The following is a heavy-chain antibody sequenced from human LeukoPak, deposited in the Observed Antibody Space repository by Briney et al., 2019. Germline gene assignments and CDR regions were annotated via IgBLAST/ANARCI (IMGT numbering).Heavy chain of an antibody. CDR1: GFTFSSYA. V-gene: IGHV3-23*01. CDR2: ISGSGGST. CDR3: AKDQGSSSQFDY. J-gene: IGHJ4*02. Sequence: GGSLRLSCAASGFTFSSYAMSWVRQAPGKGLEWVSAISGSGGSTYYADSVKGRFTISRDNPKNTLYLQMNSLRAEDTAVYYCAKDQGSSSQFDYWGQGTLVTVSS. D-gene: IGHD6-6*01.